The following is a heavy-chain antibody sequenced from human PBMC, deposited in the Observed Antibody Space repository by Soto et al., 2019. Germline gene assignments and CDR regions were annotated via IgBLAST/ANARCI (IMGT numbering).Heavy chain of an antibody. D-gene: IGHD3-3*01. V-gene: IGHV3-23*01. CDR3: AKSGFTIFGVVPPYYYYGMDV. J-gene: IGHJ6*02. Sequence: PGGSLRPSCAASGFTFSSYAMSWVRQAPGKGLEWVSAISGSGGSTYYADSVKGRFTISRDNSKNTLYLQMNSLRAEDTAVYYCAKSGFTIFGVVPPYYYYGMDVWGQGTTVTVSS. CDR1: GFTFSSYA. CDR2: ISGSGGST.